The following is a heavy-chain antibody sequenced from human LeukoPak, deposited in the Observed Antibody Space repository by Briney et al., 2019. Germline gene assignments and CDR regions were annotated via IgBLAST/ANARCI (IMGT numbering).Heavy chain of an antibody. D-gene: IGHD3-9*01. V-gene: IGHV3-11*01. Sequence: GGSLRLSCAASGFTFSDYYMSWIRQAPGKGLEWVSYISSSGSTIYYADSVKGRFTISRDNAKNSLYLQMNSLRAEDTAVYYCARDEGLLRYFDWLSKTPFDYYYGMDVWGQGTTVTVSS. CDR1: GFTFSDYY. CDR2: ISSSGSTI. CDR3: ARDEGLLRYFDWLSKTPFDYYYGMDV. J-gene: IGHJ6*02.